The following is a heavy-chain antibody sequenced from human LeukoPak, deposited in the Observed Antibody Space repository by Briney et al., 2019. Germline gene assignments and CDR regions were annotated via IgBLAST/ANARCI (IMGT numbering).Heavy chain of an antibody. CDR1: GFTFSSYA. Sequence: GGSLRLSCAASGFTFSSYAMHWVRQAPGKGLEWVTVISYDGSNKYYADSVKGRFTISRDNSKNTLYLQMNSLRAEDTAVYYCATQYGDSDYWGQGTLVTVSS. V-gene: IGHV3-30-3*01. J-gene: IGHJ4*02. CDR3: ATQYGDSDY. D-gene: IGHD4-17*01. CDR2: ISYDGSNK.